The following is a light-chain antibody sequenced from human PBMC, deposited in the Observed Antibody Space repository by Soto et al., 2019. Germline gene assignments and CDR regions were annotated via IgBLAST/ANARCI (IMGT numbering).Light chain of an antibody. V-gene: IGLV2-14*01. CDR3: NSYTSSSTVI. CDR2: EVS. CDR1: SSDVCTYNY. J-gene: IGLJ2*01. Sequence: QSALTQPASVSGSPGQSITISCTGTSSDVCTYNYVSWYQQHPGKAPKLMIYEVSNRPSGVSNRFSGSKSGNTASLTISGLQDEDEDDYYCNSYTSSSTVIFGGGTKLTVL.